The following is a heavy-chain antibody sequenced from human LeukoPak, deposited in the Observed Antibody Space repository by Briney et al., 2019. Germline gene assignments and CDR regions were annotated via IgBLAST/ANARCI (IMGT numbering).Heavy chain of an antibody. Sequence: SETLSLTCTVSGYSISSGYHWGWIRQPPGKGLEWIGSIYHSGSTYYNPSLKSRVTISVDTSKNQFSLKLSSVTAADTAVYYCARAYYYGSARFDPWGQGTLVTVSS. CDR1: GYSISSGYH. CDR2: IYHSGST. J-gene: IGHJ5*02. CDR3: ARAYYYGSARFDP. V-gene: IGHV4-38-2*02. D-gene: IGHD3-10*01.